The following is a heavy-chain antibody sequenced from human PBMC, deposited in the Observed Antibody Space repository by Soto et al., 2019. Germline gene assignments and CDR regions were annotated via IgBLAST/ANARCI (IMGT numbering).Heavy chain of an antibody. CDR1: GVTFGNYG. V-gene: IGHV3-30*03. CDR3: ARDSDPRMIPEILMDDFDY. CDR2: ISFDATQT. D-gene: IGHD3-16*01. J-gene: IGHJ4*02. Sequence: GGSLRLSCVVSGVTFGNYGMHWVRQCPGKGLEWLAGISFDATQTYYADPVRGRFAISRDNSKNTVYLEMNSLRNEDTALYYCARDSDPRMIPEILMDDFDYRGQGTQVTVSS.